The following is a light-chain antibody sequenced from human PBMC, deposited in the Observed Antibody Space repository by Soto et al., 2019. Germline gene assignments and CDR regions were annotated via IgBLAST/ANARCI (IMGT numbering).Light chain of an antibody. Sequence: TVVTQSRATLSVTPGERATLSCRASQSVSRKLAWYQQTRGQAPRLLIYGASTRATGVPARFSGSGSGTDFTLTISRLDPEDFAVYYGQQDDTRPSFTFAQGTRLEI. J-gene: IGKJ5*01. V-gene: IGKV3-15*01. CDR2: GAS. CDR1: QSVSRK. CDR3: QQDDTRPSFT.